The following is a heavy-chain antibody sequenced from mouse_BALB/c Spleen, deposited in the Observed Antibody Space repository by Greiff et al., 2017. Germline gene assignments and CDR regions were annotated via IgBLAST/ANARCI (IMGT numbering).Heavy chain of an antibody. Sequence: VMLVESGPGLVAPSQSLSITCTVSGFSLSRYSVHWVRQPPGKGLEWLGMIWGGGSTDYNSALKSRLSISKDNSKSQVFLKMNSLQTDETAMYYCARRSDLHYAMDYGGQGTSDTVSS. V-gene: IGHV2-6-4*01. J-gene: IGHJ4*01. CDR2: IWGGGST. CDR3: ARRSDLHYAMDY. D-gene: IGHD6-1*01. CDR1: GFSLSRYS.